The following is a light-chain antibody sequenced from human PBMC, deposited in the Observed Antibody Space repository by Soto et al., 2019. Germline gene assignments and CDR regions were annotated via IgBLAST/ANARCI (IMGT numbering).Light chain of an antibody. J-gene: IGKJ1*01. CDR2: GAS. Sequence: EIVMTQSPATLSVSPGERATLSCRASQSVSSNLAWYQQKPGQAPRLLIYGASTRATGIPARFSGSGSGTEFTLTXSSLXSEDFAVYYCQQYNNWPEGTFGQGTKVEIK. CDR1: QSVSSN. CDR3: QQYNNWPEGT. V-gene: IGKV3-15*01.